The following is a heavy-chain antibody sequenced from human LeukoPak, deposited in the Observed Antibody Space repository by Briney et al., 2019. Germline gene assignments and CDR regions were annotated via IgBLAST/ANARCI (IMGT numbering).Heavy chain of an antibody. D-gene: IGHD6-19*01. CDR3: ARDAGYSSGWSLNGLYWFDP. CDR1: GFTFSSYS. V-gene: IGHV3-48*01. Sequence: GGSLRLSCAASGFTFSSYSMNWVRQAPGKGLEWVSYISSSSSTIYYADSVKGRFTISRDNAKNSLYLQMNSLRAEDTAVYYCARDAGYSSGWSLNGLYWFDPWGQGTLVTVSS. J-gene: IGHJ5*02. CDR2: ISSSSSTI.